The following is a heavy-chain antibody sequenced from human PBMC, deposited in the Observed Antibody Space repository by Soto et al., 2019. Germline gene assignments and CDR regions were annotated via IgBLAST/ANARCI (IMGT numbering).Heavy chain of an antibody. CDR2: VYHTGST. V-gene: IGHV4-59*01. D-gene: IGHD5-12*01. Sequence: PSETLSLTCTVSGASINSSYWSWIRQSPGKGLEWIGYVYHTGSTNYNPSLKSRVTISLDTSKSQFSLNLTSLTTADTAVYFCARGGNRYSNVASGVGGFDYWGQGSLVTVSS. CDR3: ARGGNRYSNVASGVGGFDY. J-gene: IGHJ4*02. CDR1: GASINSSY.